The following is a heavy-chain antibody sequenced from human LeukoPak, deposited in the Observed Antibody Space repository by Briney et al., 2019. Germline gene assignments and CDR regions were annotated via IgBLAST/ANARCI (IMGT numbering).Heavy chain of an antibody. J-gene: IGHJ4*02. D-gene: IGHD1-26*01. CDR2: IIPIFGTA. CDR3: ATEPTNRGGATTYYFDY. Sequence: SVKVSCKASGYTFTSYGISWVRQAPGQGLEWMGGIIPIFGTANYAQKFQGRVTITADESTSTAYMELSSLRSEDTAVYYCATEPTNRGGATTYYFDYWGQGTLVTVSS. CDR1: GYTFTSYG. V-gene: IGHV1-69*13.